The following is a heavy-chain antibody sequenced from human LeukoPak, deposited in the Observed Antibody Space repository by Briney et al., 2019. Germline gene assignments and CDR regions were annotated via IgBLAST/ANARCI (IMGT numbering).Heavy chain of an antibody. V-gene: IGHV3-21*01. CDR1: GFTFSTFG. J-gene: IGHJ3*02. Sequence: GGSLRLSCAASGFTFSTFGMHWVRQAPGKGLEWVSSISSSSSYIYYTDSVKGRFTISRDNAKDSLYLQMNSLRAEDTAVYYCARERITMIVADAFDIWGQGTMVTVSS. D-gene: IGHD3-22*01. CDR3: ARERITMIVADAFDI. CDR2: ISSSSSYI.